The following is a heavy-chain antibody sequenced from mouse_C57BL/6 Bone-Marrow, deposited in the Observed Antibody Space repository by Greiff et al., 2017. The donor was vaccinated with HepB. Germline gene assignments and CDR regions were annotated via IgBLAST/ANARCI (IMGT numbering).Heavy chain of an antibody. V-gene: IGHV5-9-1*02. Sequence: EVKVVESGEGLVKPGGSLKLSCAASGFTFSSYAMSWVRQTPEKRLEWVAYISSGGDYIYYADTVKGRFTISRDNARNTLYLQMSSLKSEDTAMYYCTRDEVAKDYWGQGTTLTVSS. CDR2: ISSGGDYI. CDR1: GFTFSSYA. CDR3: TRDEVAKDY. J-gene: IGHJ2*01. D-gene: IGHD1-1*01.